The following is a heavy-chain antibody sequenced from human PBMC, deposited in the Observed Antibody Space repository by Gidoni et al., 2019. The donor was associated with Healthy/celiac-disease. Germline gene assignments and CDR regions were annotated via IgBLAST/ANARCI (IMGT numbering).Heavy chain of an antibody. CDR2: MSSSGSTI. CDR3: AILKLGTMIVVVPRGNVPRPFDAFDI. D-gene: IGHD3-22*01. CDR1: GSPFRDHY. J-gene: IGHJ3*02. V-gene: IGHV3-11*01. Sequence: QVQLVESGGGLVKPGGSLRLSCDASGSPFRDHYMSWSRHAPGKGLALVSYMSSSGSTIYYADSLKGRFTISRDNGKNSLYLQMTSLRAEETAVYYCAILKLGTMIVVVPRGNVPRPFDAFDIWGQGTMVTVSS.